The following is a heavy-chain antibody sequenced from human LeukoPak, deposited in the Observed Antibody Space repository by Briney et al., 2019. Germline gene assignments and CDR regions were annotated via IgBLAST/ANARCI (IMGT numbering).Heavy chain of an antibody. Sequence: SETLSLTCAVYGGTFSDYFWNWIRQPPGKGLEWIGEINHGGGTRYNPSLKSRATISVDTSKKQFSLNLTSVTAADTAVYYCARGEDGTGDYRPTYFDSWGQGTLVTVSS. D-gene: IGHD4-17*01. CDR3: ARGEDGTGDYRPTYFDS. CDR2: INHGGGT. V-gene: IGHV4-34*01. CDR1: GGTFSDYF. J-gene: IGHJ4*02.